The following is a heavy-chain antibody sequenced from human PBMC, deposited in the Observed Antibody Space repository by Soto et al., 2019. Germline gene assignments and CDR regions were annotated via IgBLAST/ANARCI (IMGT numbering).Heavy chain of an antibody. J-gene: IGHJ4*02. Sequence: ASVKVSCKASGYTFTSYYMHWVRQAPGQGLEWMGIINPSGGSTSYAQKLQGRVTMTRDTSTSTVYMELSSLRSEDTAVYYCARDGEYCCRDCYSDYWGRGTLVTVYS. CDR3: ARDGEYCCRDCYSDY. D-gene: IGHD2-21*02. CDR2: INPSGGST. CDR1: GYTFTSYY. V-gene: IGHV1-46*01.